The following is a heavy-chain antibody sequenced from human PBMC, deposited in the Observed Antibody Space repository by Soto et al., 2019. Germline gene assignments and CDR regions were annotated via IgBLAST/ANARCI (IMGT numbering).Heavy chain of an antibody. CDR3: VRLTYYDSNCYYCY. D-gene: IGHD3-22*01. V-gene: IGHV3-21*01. CDR1: GFTFSSYS. Sequence: EVQLVESGGGMVTPGGSLRLSCAASGFTFSSYSMNWVRQAPGKGLEWVSSISSSSSYIYYADSVKGRFTISRDNAMNFLYLQLNSLKAEDTAVYYCVRLTYYDSNCYYCYWGKGTLVTVSS. CDR2: ISSSSSYI. J-gene: IGHJ4*02.